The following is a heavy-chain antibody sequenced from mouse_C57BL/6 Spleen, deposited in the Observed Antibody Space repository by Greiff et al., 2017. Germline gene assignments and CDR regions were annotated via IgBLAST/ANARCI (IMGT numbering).Heavy chain of an antibody. D-gene: IGHD2-12*01. CDR1: GYTFTDYE. V-gene: IGHV1-15*01. CDR2: IDPETGGT. J-gene: IGHJ4*01. CDR3: TRAYSGMDY. Sequence: VQRVESGAELVRPGASVTLSCKASGYTFTDYEMHWVKQTPVHGLEWIGAIDPETGGTAYNQKFKGKAILTADKSSSTAYMELRSLTSEDSAVYYCTRAYSGMDYWGQGTSVTVSS.